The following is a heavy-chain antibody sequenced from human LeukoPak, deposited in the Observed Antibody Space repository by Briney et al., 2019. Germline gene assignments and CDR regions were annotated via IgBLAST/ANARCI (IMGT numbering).Heavy chain of an antibody. J-gene: IGHJ4*02. CDR2: ISGSGGST. Sequence: GGSLRLSCAASGFTFSSYAMSWVRQAPGKGLEWVSAISGSGGSTYYADSVKGRFTISRDNSKNTLYLQMNSLRAEDTAVYYCAKDFTVVVTAIVDYWGQGTLATVSS. CDR1: GFTFSSYA. CDR3: AKDFTVVVTAIVDY. D-gene: IGHD2-21*02. V-gene: IGHV3-23*01.